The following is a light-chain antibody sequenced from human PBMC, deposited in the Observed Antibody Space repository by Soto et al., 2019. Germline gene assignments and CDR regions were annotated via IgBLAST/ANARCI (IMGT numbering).Light chain of an antibody. CDR1: QSVSSY. Sequence: EIVLTHSPATLSLSPGERATLSFRASQSVSSYLAWYQQKPGQAPRLLIYDASNRATGIPARFSGSGSGTDFTLTISSLEPEDFAVYYCQQRSNLITFGQGTKVDI. CDR2: DAS. J-gene: IGKJ1*01. V-gene: IGKV3-11*01. CDR3: QQRSNLIT.